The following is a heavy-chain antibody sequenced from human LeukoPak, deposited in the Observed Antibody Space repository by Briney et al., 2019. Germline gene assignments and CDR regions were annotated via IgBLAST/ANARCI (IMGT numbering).Heavy chain of an antibody. CDR2: IKSKTAGGTA. CDR1: GFTFSIPW. CDR3: STYLTI. J-gene: IGHJ4*02. V-gene: IGHV3-15*01. Sequence: KPGGSLRLSCAGSGFTFSIPWMSWVRQAPGKGLEWVGRIKSKTAGGTADYAAPVKGRFTISRDDSKTTLFLQMNSLKTEDTAVYYCSTYLTIRGQGSLVTVSS.